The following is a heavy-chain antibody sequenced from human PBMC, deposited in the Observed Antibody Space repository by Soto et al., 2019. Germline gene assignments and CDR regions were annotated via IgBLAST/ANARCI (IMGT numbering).Heavy chain of an antibody. CDR3: AKDLTPPSSRPYSSSWGDAFDI. Sequence: GGSLRLSCAASGFTFSSYAMSWVRQAPGKGLEWVSAISGSGGSTYYADSVKGRFTISRDNSKNTLYLQMNSPRAEDTAVYYCAKDLTPPSSRPYSSSWGDAFDIWGQGTMVTVSS. J-gene: IGHJ3*02. V-gene: IGHV3-23*01. CDR2: ISGSGGST. D-gene: IGHD6-13*01. CDR1: GFTFSSYA.